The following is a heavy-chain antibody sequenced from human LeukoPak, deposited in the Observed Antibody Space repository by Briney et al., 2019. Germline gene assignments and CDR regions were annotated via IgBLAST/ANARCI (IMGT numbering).Heavy chain of an antibody. V-gene: IGHV1-2*02. CDR2: INPNSGGT. CDR1: GYTFSDYH. Sequence: ASVKVSCKASGYTFSDYHMHWVRQAPGQRLEWMGWINPNSGGTNYAQKFQGRVTMTRDTSISTAYMELSRLRSDDTAVYYCARDRSGWDAFDIWGQGTMVTVSS. CDR3: ARDRSGWDAFDI. J-gene: IGHJ3*02. D-gene: IGHD6-19*01.